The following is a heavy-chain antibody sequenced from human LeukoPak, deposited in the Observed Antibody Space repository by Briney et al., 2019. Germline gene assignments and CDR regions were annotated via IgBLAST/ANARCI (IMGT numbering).Heavy chain of an antibody. CDR3: ARGLIYFDY. D-gene: IGHD3-16*01. Sequence: GGSLRLSCEASGFTFSTYWMNWVRQAPGKGLEWVANIKQDGSEKYYVDSVRGRFTISRDNAKNSLSLQMNSLRAEDTAVYYCARGLIYFDYWGQGTLVTVSS. V-gene: IGHV3-7*04. CDR1: GFTFSTYW. J-gene: IGHJ4*02. CDR2: IKQDGSEK.